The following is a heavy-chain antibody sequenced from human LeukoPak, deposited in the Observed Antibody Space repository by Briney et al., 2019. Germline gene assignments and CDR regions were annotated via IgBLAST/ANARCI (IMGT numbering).Heavy chain of an antibody. CDR1: GVTFSGYW. CDR2: INHNGDVN. V-gene: IGHV3-7*03. Sequence: GGSLRLSCAASGVTFSGYWMNWAREAPGKGLEWVASINHNGDVNYYVDSVKGRFTISRENAKNSLYLQMSNLRAEDTAVYFCARGAALDVWGQGATVTVSS. CDR3: ARGAALDV. J-gene: IGHJ6*02. D-gene: IGHD2-15*01.